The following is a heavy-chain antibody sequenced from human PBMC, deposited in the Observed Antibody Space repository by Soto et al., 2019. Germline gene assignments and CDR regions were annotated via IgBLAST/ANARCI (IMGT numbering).Heavy chain of an antibody. Sequence: PGWSVRLSCAASGFPFSSSAMTWVRQAPGKGLEWVSTIRDSGRSTYYADSVKGRFSISRDNSKNTLYLQMDSLRAEDTAVSSCGKAGMMAGTGTPPPSFDLWAPGTM. J-gene: IGHJ3*01. V-gene: IGHV3-23*01. CDR1: GFPFSSSA. CDR3: GKAGMMAGTGTPPPSFDL. D-gene: IGHD1-1*01. CDR2: IRDSGRST.